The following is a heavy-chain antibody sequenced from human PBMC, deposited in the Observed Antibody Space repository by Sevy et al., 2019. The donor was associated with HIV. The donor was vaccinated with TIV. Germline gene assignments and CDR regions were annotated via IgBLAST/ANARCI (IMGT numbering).Heavy chain of an antibody. CDR1: GGSISSSSYY. D-gene: IGHD2-21*02. Sequence: SETLSLTCTVSGGSISSSSYYWGWIRQPPGKGLEWIGSIYYSGSTYYNPSLKSRVPISVDTSKNQFSLKLSSVTAADTAVYYCARTGGNSALYYFDYWGQGTLVTVSS. CDR3: ARTGGNSALYYFDY. J-gene: IGHJ4*02. V-gene: IGHV4-39*01. CDR2: IYYSGST.